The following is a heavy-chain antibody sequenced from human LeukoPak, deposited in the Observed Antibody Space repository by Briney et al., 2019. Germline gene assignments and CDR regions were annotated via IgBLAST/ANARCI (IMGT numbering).Heavy chain of an antibody. CDR2: ISGRGSGDRT. CDR3: AKARTVTSAFWFDP. Sequence: GGSLRLSCAASGFTFSSYAMSWVRQAPGKGLEWVSNISGRGSGDRTYYADSAKGRFTISRDNSKNTLYLQMNSLRAEDTAVYYCAKARTVTSAFWFDPWGQGTLVTVSS. CDR1: GFTFSSYA. J-gene: IGHJ5*02. D-gene: IGHD4-17*01. V-gene: IGHV3-23*01.